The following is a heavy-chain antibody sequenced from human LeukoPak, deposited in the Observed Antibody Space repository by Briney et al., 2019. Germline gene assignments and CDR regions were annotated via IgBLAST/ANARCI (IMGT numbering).Heavy chain of an antibody. CDR1: GGTFSSYA. V-gene: IGHV1-69*04. J-gene: IGHJ4*02. CDR2: IIPILGIA. Sequence: SVKVSCKASGGTFSSYAISWVRQAPGQGLEWMGRIIPILGIANYAQKFQGRVTITADKSTSTAYMELSSLRSEDTAVYYCARERYDILTGYYPPFDYWGQGTLVTVSS. CDR3: ARERYDILTGYYPPFDY. D-gene: IGHD3-9*01.